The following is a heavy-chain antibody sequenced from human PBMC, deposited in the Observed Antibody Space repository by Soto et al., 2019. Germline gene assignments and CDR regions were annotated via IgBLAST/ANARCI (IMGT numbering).Heavy chain of an antibody. CDR2: MSGSGSGT. J-gene: IGHJ6*02. CDR3: VRQAKLTTVTANVRYYYGLDV. D-gene: IGHD4-4*01. CDR1: GFRFSTYD. Sequence: GGSLRLSCAASGFRFSTYDMSWVRQAPGKGLEWVSVMSGSGSGTYYADSVKGRFTISRDNSKNTLYLQVNSLRAEDTAVYYCVRQAKLTTVTANVRYYYGLDVWGQGTTVTVSS. V-gene: IGHV3-23*01.